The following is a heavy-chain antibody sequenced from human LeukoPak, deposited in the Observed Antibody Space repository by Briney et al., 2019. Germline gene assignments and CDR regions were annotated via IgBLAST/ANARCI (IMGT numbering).Heavy chain of an antibody. CDR1: GYSISSGCY. V-gene: IGHV4-38-2*02. CDR3: ARAGIQLWWDPLFDP. D-gene: IGHD5-18*01. Sequence: PSETLSLTCTVSGYSISSGCYWGWIRQPPGKGLEWIGSIYHSGSTYYNPSLKSRVTISVDTSKNQFSLKLSSVTAADTAVYYCARAGIQLWWDPLFDPWGQGTLVTVSS. CDR2: IYHSGST. J-gene: IGHJ5*02.